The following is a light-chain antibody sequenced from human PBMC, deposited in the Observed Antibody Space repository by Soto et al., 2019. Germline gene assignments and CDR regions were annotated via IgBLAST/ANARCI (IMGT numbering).Light chain of an antibody. CDR1: SSDVGGYNY. CDR3: SSYAGSNNLRV. V-gene: IGLV2-8*01. J-gene: IGLJ3*02. Sequence: QSALTQPPSASGSPGQSVTISCTGTSSDVGGYNYVSWFQQHPGKAPKLMMYEVNKRPSGVPDRFSGSKSGNTASLTVSGLQAEDEADYYCSSYAGSNNLRVFGGGTKLTVL. CDR2: EVN.